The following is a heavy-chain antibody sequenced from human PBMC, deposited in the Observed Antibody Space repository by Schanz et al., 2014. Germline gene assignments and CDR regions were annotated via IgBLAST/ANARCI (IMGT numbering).Heavy chain of an antibody. Sequence: EVQLVESGGGLVKPGGSLRLSCVVSGFTFRSYNMNWVRQAPGKGLEWVSSISRNSTYIYYAGSVKGRFTISRDNAKNSLYLQMNSLRAEDTAVYYCARADIGARTHDYYYYVIDVWGIGTTVTVSS. V-gene: IGHV3-21*02. D-gene: IGHD6-6*01. CDR1: GFTFRSYN. J-gene: IGHJ6*04. CDR3: ARADIGARTHDYYYYVIDV. CDR2: ISRNSTYI.